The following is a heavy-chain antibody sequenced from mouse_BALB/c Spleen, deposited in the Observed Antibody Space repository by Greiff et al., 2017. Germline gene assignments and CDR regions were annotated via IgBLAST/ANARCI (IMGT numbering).Heavy chain of an antibody. CDR2: ISSGGST. CDR3: ARNYYGSSYKYFDV. V-gene: IGHV5-6-5*01. D-gene: IGHD1-1*01. CDR1: GFTFSSYA. Sequence: EVKLVESGGDLVKPGGSLKLSCAASGFTFSSYAMSWVRQTPEKRLEWVASISSGGSTYYPDSVKGRFTISRDNARNILYLQMSSLRSEDTAMYYCARNYYGSSYKYFDVWGAGTTVTVSS. J-gene: IGHJ1*01.